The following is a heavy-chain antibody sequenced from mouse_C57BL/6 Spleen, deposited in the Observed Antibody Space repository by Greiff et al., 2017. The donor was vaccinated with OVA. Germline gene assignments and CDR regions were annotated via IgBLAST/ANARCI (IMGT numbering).Heavy chain of an antibody. V-gene: IGHV5-9*01. CDR3: ARHNSLYYFDY. J-gene: IGHJ2*01. Sequence: EVQLVESGGGLVKPGGSLKLSCAASGFTFSSYTMSWVRQTPEKRLEWVATISGGGGNTYYPDSVKGRFTISRDNAKNTLYLQMSSLRSEDTALYYCARHNSLYYFDYWGQGTTLTVSS. CDR2: ISGGGGNT. CDR1: GFTFSSYT.